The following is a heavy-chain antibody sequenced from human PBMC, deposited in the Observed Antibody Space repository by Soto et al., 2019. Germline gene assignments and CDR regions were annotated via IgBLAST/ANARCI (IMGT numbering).Heavy chain of an antibody. V-gene: IGHV1-18*01. D-gene: IGHD3-22*01. CDR3: ARGVYFDSSGARNYPYYGVDA. CDR1: GYSFSSYG. CDR2: ISPYNDDT. J-gene: IGHJ6*04. Sequence: ASVKVSCKASGYSFSSYGITWVRQAPGQGLEWLGWISPYNDDTKYAQRLQGRVTMTTDTSTRTAYMDIRGLRSDDTAIYYCARGVYFDSSGARNYPYYGVDAWGKGATVTVSS.